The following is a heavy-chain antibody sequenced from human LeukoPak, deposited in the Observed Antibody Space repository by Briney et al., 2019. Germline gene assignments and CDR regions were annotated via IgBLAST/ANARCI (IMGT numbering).Heavy chain of an antibody. CDR3: ARGGTIFGVVIMGAFDY. V-gene: IGHV4-31*03. CDR1: GGSISSGGYY. Sequence: SETLSLTCTVSGGSISSGGYYWSWIRQHPGKGLEWIGYIYYSGSTYYNPSLKSRVTISVDTSENQFSLKLSSVTAADTAVYYCARGGTIFGVVIMGAFDYWGQGTLVTVSS. J-gene: IGHJ4*02. D-gene: IGHD3-3*01. CDR2: IYYSGST.